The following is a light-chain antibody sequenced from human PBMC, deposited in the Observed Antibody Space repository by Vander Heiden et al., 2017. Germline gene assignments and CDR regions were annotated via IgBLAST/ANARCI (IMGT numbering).Light chain of an antibody. CDR3: QHSYDIPRT. CDR2: GAS. J-gene: IGKJ1*01. Sequence: DIQRTQSPSSLSASVGDRVTITCRASQNIGFYLNWYRQKPGKAPNLLISGASDLQSGVPSRFSGSGSGTDFTLTISSLQAEDSATYYCQHSYDIPRTFGQGTKVEI. CDR1: QNIGFY. V-gene: IGKV1-39*01.